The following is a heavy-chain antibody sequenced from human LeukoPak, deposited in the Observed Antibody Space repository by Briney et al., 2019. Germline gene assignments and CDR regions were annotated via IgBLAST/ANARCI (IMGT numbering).Heavy chain of an antibody. CDR3: ARRKYYYDSSNS. Sequence: PGGSLRLSCAASGFTVTTNYMTWVRQAPGKGLEWVAVLYSGGITYYVDSVKGRFTISRDDSNNTLSLQMNSLRAEDTAVYYCARRKYYYDSSNSWGQGTLVTVSS. CDR2: LYSGGIT. V-gene: IGHV3-66*01. D-gene: IGHD3-22*01. J-gene: IGHJ4*02. CDR1: GFTVTTNY.